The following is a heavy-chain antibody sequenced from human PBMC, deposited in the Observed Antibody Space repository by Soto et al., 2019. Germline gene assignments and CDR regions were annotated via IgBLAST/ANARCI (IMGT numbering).Heavy chain of an antibody. Sequence: PSETLSLTCTVSGGSISSSSYYWGWIRQPPGKGLEWIGSIYYSGSTYYNPSLKSRVTISVDTSKNQFSLKLSSVTAADTAVYYCARCLFGVVIAFDYWGQGTLVTVSS. J-gene: IGHJ4*02. V-gene: IGHV4-39*01. CDR2: IYYSGST. D-gene: IGHD3-3*01. CDR3: ARCLFGVVIAFDY. CDR1: GGSISSSSYY.